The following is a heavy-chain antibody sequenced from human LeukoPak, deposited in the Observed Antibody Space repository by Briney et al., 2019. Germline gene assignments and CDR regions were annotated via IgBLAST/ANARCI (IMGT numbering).Heavy chain of an antibody. Sequence: GASVKVSCKASGYTFTSYYMHWVRQAPGQGLEWMGIINPSGGSTSYAQKFQGRVTMTRDMSTSTVYMELSSLRSEDTAVYYCARVPRIVGATVRAFDIWGQGTMVTVSS. CDR2: INPSGGST. D-gene: IGHD1-26*01. J-gene: IGHJ3*02. V-gene: IGHV1-46*01. CDR3: ARVPRIVGATVRAFDI. CDR1: GYTFTSYY.